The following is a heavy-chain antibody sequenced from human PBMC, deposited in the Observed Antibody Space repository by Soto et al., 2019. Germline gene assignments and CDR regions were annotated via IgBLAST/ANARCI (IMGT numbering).Heavy chain of an antibody. D-gene: IGHD2-8*01. CDR2: MNPNSGNT. V-gene: IGHV1-8*01. J-gene: IGHJ4*02. Sequence: QVQLVQSGAEVKKPGASVKVSCKASGYTFTSYDINWVRQATGQGLEWMGWMNPNSGNTGYAQKFQSSVTMTSNTSISTAYMELSSMRSEDTAVYYCARGLTVYARYRRGLGYWGQGTLVTVSS. CDR3: ARGLTVYARYRRGLGY. CDR1: GYTFTSYD.